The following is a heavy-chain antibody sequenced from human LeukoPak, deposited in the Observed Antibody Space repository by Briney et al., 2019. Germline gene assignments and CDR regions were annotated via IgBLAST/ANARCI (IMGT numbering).Heavy chain of an antibody. J-gene: IGHJ4*02. V-gene: IGHV2-70*01. Sequence: SGPTLVNPTQTLTLTCTFSGFSLSTSGMCVSWIRQPPGKALEWLALIDWDDDKYYSTSLKTRLTISKDTSKNQVVLTMTNMDPVDTATYYCARIRSFSRGSGVPDYCGQGTLVTVSS. D-gene: IGHD2-2*01. CDR2: IDWDDDK. CDR3: ARIRSFSRGSGVPDY. CDR1: GFSLSTSGMC.